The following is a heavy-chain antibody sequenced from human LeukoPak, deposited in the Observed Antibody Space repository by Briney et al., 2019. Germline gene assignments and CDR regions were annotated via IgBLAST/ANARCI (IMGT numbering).Heavy chain of an antibody. CDR3: ARDLGEF. Sequence: PGGSLRLSCAASGFMFXXXXMSWVRQAPGXGLEWVANIKQDGSEKYYVDSVRGRFTISRDTAKNSLYLQMNSLRAEDTAVYYCARDLGEFWGQGTLVTVSS. V-gene: IGHV3-7*03. D-gene: IGHD3-16*01. J-gene: IGHJ4*02. CDR2: IKQDGSEK. CDR1: GFMFXXXX.